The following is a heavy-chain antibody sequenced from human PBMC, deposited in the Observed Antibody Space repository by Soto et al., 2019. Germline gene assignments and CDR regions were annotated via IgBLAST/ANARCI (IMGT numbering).Heavy chain of an antibody. Sequence: GGSLRLSCAASGFTVSSNYMSWVRQAPGKGLEWVSVIYSGGSTYYADSVKGRFTISRDNSKNTLYLQMNSLRAEDTAVYYCARGVEKAGYVAAFDIWGQGTMVTVSS. CDR1: GFTVSSNY. V-gene: IGHV3-66*01. CDR3: ARGVEKAGYVAAFDI. D-gene: IGHD5-12*01. J-gene: IGHJ3*02. CDR2: IYSGGST.